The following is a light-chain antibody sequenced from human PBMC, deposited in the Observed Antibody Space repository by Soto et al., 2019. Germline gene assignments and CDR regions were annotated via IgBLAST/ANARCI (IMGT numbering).Light chain of an antibody. CDR2: GAS. V-gene: IGKV3-20*01. J-gene: IGKJ4*01. CDR3: QQYASWPLLT. Sequence: EIVLTQSPSTLSLSPGETATLSCRASQPIGSTYLAWYQQKPGQAPRLLIFGASNRATGIPDRFSGSGSGTDFTLSISRLEPEDFAVYYCQQYASWPLLTFGGGTKVDIK. CDR1: QPIGSTY.